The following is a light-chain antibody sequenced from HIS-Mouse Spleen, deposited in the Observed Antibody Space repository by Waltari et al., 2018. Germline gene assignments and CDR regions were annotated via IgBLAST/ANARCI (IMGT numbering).Light chain of an antibody. J-gene: IGKJ2*01. CDR2: WAS. V-gene: IGKV4-1*01. CDR1: QSVLYSTNNKKY. CDR3: QQYYSTPYT. Sequence: DIVMTQSPDSLAVSLGERATINCKSSQSVLYSTNNKKYLAWYQQKPGQRPKLLIYWASTRESGVPDRFSGSGSGTDFTLTISSLQAEDVAVYYCQQYYSTPYTFGQGTKLEIK.